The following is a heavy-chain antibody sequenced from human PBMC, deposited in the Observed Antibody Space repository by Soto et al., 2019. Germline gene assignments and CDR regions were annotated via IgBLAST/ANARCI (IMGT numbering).Heavy chain of an antibody. V-gene: IGHV1-46*01. J-gene: IGHJ4*02. CDR1: GYIFIHYY. D-gene: IGHD2-21*01. CDR3: ARSLLQGDF. CDR2: INPNDGST. Sequence: QVQLVQSGAEVKKPGASVKVSCKASGYIFIHYYIHWVRQAPGQGLDWMAIINPNDGSTNYAQKCQGSVTVTSDTSTSTVSMELNSLGSDETAVYFCARSLLQGDFWGQGNLVTVSS.